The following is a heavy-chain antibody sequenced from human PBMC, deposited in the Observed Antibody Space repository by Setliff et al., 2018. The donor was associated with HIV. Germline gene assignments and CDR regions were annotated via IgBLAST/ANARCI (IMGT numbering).Heavy chain of an antibody. D-gene: IGHD1-26*01. CDR1: GYTFTGYA. J-gene: IGHJ4*02. CDR3: ARVSGLSGELLYFDY. V-gene: IGHV1-3*01. CDR2: INAGNGHT. Sequence: ASVKVSCKASGYTFTGYALHWVRQAPGQRLEWMGWINAGNGHTKYSQKFQGRVSITRDTSASTAYMELSSLRSEDTAVYYCARVSGLSGELLYFDYGGLGTLVTVP.